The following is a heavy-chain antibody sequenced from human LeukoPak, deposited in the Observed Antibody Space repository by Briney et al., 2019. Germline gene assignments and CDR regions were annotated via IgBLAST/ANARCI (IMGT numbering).Heavy chain of an antibody. CDR1: GFTFDDYT. Sequence: GGSLRLSCAASGFTFDDYTMHWVRQAPGKGLEWVSLISWDGGSTYYADSVKGRFTISRDNSKNSLYLQMNSLRTEDTALYYCAKGGDSSWSYYFDYWGQGTLVTVSS. J-gene: IGHJ4*02. CDR3: AKGGDSSWSYYFDY. V-gene: IGHV3-43*01. D-gene: IGHD6-13*01. CDR2: ISWDGGST.